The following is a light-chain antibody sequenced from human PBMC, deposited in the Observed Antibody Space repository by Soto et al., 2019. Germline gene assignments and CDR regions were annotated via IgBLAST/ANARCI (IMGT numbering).Light chain of an antibody. V-gene: IGLV2-14*01. J-gene: IGLJ1*01. CDR2: EVS. Sequence: QSALTQAACVSGSPGQSITISCTGTSGDVGGYNYVSWYQQHPGKAPKLMIYEVSNRPSGVSTRFSGSKSGNTASLTISGLQADDDADYYCSSFTTTYSRVFGSGTKVTV. CDR3: SSFTTTYSRV. CDR1: SGDVGGYNY.